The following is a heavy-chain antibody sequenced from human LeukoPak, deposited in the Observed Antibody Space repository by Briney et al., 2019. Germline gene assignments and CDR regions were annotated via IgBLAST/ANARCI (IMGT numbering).Heavy chain of an antibody. CDR1: GYTLTSYD. CDR3: ARDYVWGSYRFDAFDI. D-gene: IGHD3-16*02. V-gene: IGHV1-8*01. J-gene: IGHJ3*02. Sequence: ASVKVSCXASGYTLTSYDINWVRQATGQGLEWMGWMNPNSGNTGYAQKFQGRVTMTRNTSISTAYMELSSLRSEDTAVYYCARDYVWGSYRFDAFDIWGQGTMVTVSS. CDR2: MNPNSGNT.